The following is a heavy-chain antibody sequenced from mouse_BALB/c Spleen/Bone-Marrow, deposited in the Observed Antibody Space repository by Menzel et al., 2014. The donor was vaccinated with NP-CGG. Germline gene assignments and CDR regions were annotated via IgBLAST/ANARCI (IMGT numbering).Heavy chain of an antibody. J-gene: IGHJ2*01. V-gene: IGHV5-12-1*01. CDR1: GFAFSSYD. Sequence: EVKPMESGGGLVKPGGSLKLSCAASGFAFSSYDMSWVRQTPEKRLEWVAYIRSGGGSTYYPDTVKGRFTISRDNAKNHLYLQMSSLKSEDTAMYYFAREVLRDDFDYLGQGTTLTVSS. D-gene: IGHD1-1*01. CDR2: IRSGGGST. CDR3: AREVLRDDFDY.